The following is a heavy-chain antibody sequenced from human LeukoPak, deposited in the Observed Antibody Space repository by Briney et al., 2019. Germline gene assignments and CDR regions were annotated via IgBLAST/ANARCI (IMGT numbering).Heavy chain of an antibody. Sequence: GGSLRLSCAASGCTFSAYAMGWVRQAPGKGLEWVSAISGSGGSTYYADSVKGRFTISRDNSKNTLYLQMNSLRAEDTAVYYCAKMRGSGYYFDYWGQGTLVTVSS. J-gene: IGHJ4*02. CDR3: AKMRGSGYYFDY. CDR1: GCTFSAYA. CDR2: ISGSGGST. V-gene: IGHV3-23*01. D-gene: IGHD3-22*01.